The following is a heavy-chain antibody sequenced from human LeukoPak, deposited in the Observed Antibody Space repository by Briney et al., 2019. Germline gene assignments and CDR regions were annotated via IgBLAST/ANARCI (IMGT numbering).Heavy chain of an antibody. CDR1: GFTFSSYG. Sequence: QTGGSLRLSCAASGFTFSSYGMHRVRQAPGKGLEWVAFIRYDGSNKYYADSVKGRFTISRDNSKNTLYLQMNSLRAEDTAVYYCAKVHELWFGELSADYWGQGTLVTVSS. J-gene: IGHJ4*02. CDR2: IRYDGSNK. CDR3: AKVHELWFGELSADY. V-gene: IGHV3-30*02. D-gene: IGHD3-10*01.